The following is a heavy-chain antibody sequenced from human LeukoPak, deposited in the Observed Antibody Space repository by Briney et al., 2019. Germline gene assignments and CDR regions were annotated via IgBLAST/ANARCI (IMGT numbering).Heavy chain of an antibody. CDR1: GGSISSYY. CDR3: ARLYTGESRDY. Sequence: SETLSLTCTVSGGSISSYYWSWIRQPPGKGLEWIGYIYYSGSTNYNPSLKSRVTISVDTSKNQFSLKLSSVTAADTAVYYCARLYTGESRDYWGQGTLVTVSS. V-gene: IGHV4-59*01. D-gene: IGHD7-27*01. CDR2: IYYSGST. J-gene: IGHJ4*02.